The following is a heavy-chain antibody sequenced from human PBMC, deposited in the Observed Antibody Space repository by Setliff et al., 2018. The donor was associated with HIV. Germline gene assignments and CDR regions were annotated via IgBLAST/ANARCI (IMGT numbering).Heavy chain of an antibody. Sequence: ASVKVSCKASGYTFTSYGISWVRQAPGQGLEWMGWISGYNDNTKYVQKYQGRVTMTTDTSTSKVYMELRTLRSDDTAVYYCARVPYRSAWFSGGHDAFDVWGQGTMVTVS. CDR1: GYTFTSYG. J-gene: IGHJ3*01. V-gene: IGHV1-18*01. CDR2: ISGYNDNT. D-gene: IGHD6-19*01. CDR3: ARVPYRSAWFSGGHDAFDV.